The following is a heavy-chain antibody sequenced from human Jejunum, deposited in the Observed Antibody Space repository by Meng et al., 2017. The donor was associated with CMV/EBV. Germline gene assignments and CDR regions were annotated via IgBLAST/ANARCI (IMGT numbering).Heavy chain of an antibody. CDR1: GAAISNDNW. Sequence: TCAVSGAAISNDNWWSWVRQPPGKGLEWIGQIYRSGSTNYNPSLKSRVTISLDKSKNQFSLKLTSVTAADTAVYYCATYGWGSYYFDYWGQGALVTVSS. D-gene: IGHD3-10*01. CDR3: ATYGWGSYYFDY. V-gene: IGHV4-4*02. J-gene: IGHJ4*02. CDR2: IYRSGST.